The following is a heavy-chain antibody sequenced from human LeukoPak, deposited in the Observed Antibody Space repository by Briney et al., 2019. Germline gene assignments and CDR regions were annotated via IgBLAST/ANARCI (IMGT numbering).Heavy chain of an antibody. CDR3: ASLDGYCSGGSCYSVSFVDP. J-gene: IGHJ5*02. Sequence: SETLSLTCTVSGGSISISNYYCGWIRLPPGKGLEWIGRIYYSGGTYYNPSLKSRVTISVDTSKNQFSLKLSSVTGADTAVYYCASLDGYCSGGSCYSVSFVDPWGQGTLVTVSS. V-gene: IGHV4-39*01. CDR1: GGSISISNYY. CDR2: IYYSGGT. D-gene: IGHD2-15*01.